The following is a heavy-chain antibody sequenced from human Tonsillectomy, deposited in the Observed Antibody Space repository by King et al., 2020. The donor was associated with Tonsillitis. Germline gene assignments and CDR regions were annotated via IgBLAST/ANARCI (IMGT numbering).Heavy chain of an antibody. J-gene: IGHJ4*02. CDR3: AREEVREKGLFPY. CDR1: GASISYDKW. V-gene: IGHV4-4*02. Sequence: VQLQESGPGLVEPSGTLFLTCDVSGASISYDKWWAWVRQSPEKGLEWIGEISHSGRTKYNPSLESRVTISSDRSRNQFSLNLSPVTAADTALYYCAREEVREKGLFPYWGQGLLVTVSS. CDR2: ISHSGRT. D-gene: IGHD1-26*01.